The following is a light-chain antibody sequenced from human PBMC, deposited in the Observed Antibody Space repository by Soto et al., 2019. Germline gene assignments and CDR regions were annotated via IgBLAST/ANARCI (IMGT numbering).Light chain of an antibody. CDR2: DVN. CDR1: SSDIGAYNY. CDR3: SSYSGTNYHYV. V-gene: IGLV2-14*03. J-gene: IGLJ1*01. Sequence: QSVLTQPASVSGSPGQSITISCTGTSSDIGAYNYVSWYQQHPGKAPKLMIYDVNIRPSGVPDRFSGSKSGNTASLTVSGLQADDEADYYCSSYSGTNYHYVFGTGTKVTVL.